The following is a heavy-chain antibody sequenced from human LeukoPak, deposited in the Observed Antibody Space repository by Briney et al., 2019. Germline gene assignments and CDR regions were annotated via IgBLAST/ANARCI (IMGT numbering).Heavy chain of an antibody. CDR2: ISYDGSNK. Sequence: GGSLRLSCAASGFTFSSYGMHWVRQAPGKGLEWVAVISYDGSNKYYADSVKGRFTISRDNSKSTLYLQMNRLRGEDTAVYNCARYGGFLDYWGQGTLVTVSS. J-gene: IGHJ4*02. CDR1: GFTFSSYG. CDR3: ARYGGFLDY. D-gene: IGHD3-16*01. V-gene: IGHV3-30*03.